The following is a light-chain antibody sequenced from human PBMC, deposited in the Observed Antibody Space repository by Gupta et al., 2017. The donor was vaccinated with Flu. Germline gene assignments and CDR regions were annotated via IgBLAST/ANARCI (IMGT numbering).Light chain of an antibody. CDR3: AACDNSLGGHVV. J-gene: IGLJ2*01. V-gene: IGLV1-47*01. Sequence: QSVLTQPPSASGTPGQRVTIPCCGSSSNIGSNYVFWYQQFPGTAPKLVIYKNNQRPSGVPDRFSGSKSGTSASLDIIGLRSEDEADYSCAACDNSLGGHVVFGGGTKLTVL. CDR2: KNN. CDR1: SSNIGSNY.